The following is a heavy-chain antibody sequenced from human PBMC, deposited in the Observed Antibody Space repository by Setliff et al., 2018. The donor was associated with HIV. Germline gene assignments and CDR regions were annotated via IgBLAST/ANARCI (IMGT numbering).Heavy chain of an antibody. CDR1: GFTVSSNY. CDR2: IYSGGST. D-gene: IGHD5-12*01. Sequence: GGSLRLSCAASGFTVSSNYMNWVRQAPGKGLEWVSVIYSGGSTYYADSVKGRFTISRDNSKNTLYLQMNSLRGEDTAVYFCAVDSRSRPTTWGQGTLVTVSS. V-gene: IGHV3-66*02. J-gene: IGHJ5*02. CDR3: AVDSRSRPTT.